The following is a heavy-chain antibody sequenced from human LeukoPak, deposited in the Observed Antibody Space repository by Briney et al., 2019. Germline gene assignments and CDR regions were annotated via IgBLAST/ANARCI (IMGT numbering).Heavy chain of an antibody. CDR1: GFTFSSYG. J-gene: IGHJ3*02. V-gene: IGHV3-30*18. CDR3: SKPCRADAFDI. CDR2: ISYDGSNK. Sequence: GGSLRLSCAASGFTFSSYGMHWVRQAPGKGLEWVAVISYDGSNKYYADSVKGRFTISRDNSKNTLYLQMNSLRAEDTAVYYCSKPCRADAFDIWGQGTMVTLSS. D-gene: IGHD5/OR15-5a*01.